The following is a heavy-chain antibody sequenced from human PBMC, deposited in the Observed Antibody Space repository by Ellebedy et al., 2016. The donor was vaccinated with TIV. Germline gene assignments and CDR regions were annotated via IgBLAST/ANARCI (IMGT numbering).Heavy chain of an antibody. D-gene: IGHD4-17*01. Sequence: GESLKISCAASGFSFRSYWMSWVRQAPGKGLEWVANINQDGREKYYVDSVKGRFTISRDNAKTSLYLLMNSLRADDTAMYYCASDGSYGDYLSPTHAFVMWGQGTMVSVSS. CDR2: INQDGREK. CDR3: ASDGSYGDYLSPTHAFVM. CDR1: GFSFRSYW. J-gene: IGHJ3*02. V-gene: IGHV3-7*01.